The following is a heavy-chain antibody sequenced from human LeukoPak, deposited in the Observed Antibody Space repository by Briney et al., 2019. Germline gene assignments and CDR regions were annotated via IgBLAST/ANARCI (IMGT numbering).Heavy chain of an antibody. CDR3: AHISSSWPDY. CDR2: ISGSSSST. CDR1: GFTFSSYA. V-gene: IGHV3-23*01. D-gene: IGHD6-13*01. J-gene: IGHJ4*02. Sequence: GRSLRLSCAASGFTFSSYAMSWVRQAPGKGLEWVSAISGSSSSTYYAASVKGRFTISRDNSKNTLYLQMNSLRAEDTAVYYCAHISSSWPDYWGQGTLVTVSS.